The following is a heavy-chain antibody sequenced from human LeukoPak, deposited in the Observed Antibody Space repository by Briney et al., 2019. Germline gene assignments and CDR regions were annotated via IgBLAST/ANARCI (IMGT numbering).Heavy chain of an antibody. J-gene: IGHJ3*02. CDR3: ATSTTMIVAGGGGFDI. Sequence: SETLSLTCIVSGGSISSYYWSWTRQPPGMGLEWIGYIYNTGSTTYNPSLKSRVTISGDTSKNQFSLKLNSVTAADTAVYYCATSTTMIVAGGGGFDIWGQGTMVTVSS. D-gene: IGHD3-22*01. CDR2: IYNTGST. CDR1: GGSISSYY. V-gene: IGHV4-59*08.